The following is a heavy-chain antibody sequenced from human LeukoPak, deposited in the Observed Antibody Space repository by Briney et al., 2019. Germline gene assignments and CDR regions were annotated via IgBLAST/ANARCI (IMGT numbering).Heavy chain of an antibody. CDR1: GFTFSSYA. D-gene: IGHD5-18*01. V-gene: IGHV3-30*04. CDR2: ISYDGSNK. J-gene: IGHJ6*02. Sequence: GGSLRLSCAASGFTFSSYAMHWVRQAPGKGLEWVAVISYDGSNKYYADPVKGRFTISRDNSKNTLYLQMNSLRAEDTAVYYCARDQGSYGYSWPGYYYYGMDVWGQGTTVTVSS. CDR3: ARDQGSYGYSWPGYYYYGMDV.